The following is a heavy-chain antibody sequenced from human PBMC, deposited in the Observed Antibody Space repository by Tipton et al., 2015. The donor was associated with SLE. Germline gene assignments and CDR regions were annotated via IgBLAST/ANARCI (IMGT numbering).Heavy chain of an antibody. CDR1: GGSISSHY. J-gene: IGHJ1*01. V-gene: IGHV4-59*11. CDR2: IYYSGST. CDR3: ARQDGYNSEYFQH. D-gene: IGHD5-24*01. Sequence: LRLSCTVSGGSISSHYWSWIRQPPGKGLEWIGYIYYSGSTNYNPSLKSRVTISVDTSKNQFSLKLSSVTAADTAVYYCARQDGYNSEYFQHWGQGTLVTVSS.